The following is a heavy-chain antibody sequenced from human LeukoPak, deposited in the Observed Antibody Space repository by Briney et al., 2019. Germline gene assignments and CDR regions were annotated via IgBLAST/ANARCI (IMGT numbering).Heavy chain of an antibody. D-gene: IGHD3-10*01. V-gene: IGHV4-30-2*01. CDR2: IHHSGTM. Sequence: SETLSLTCTVSGGSISSGGYYCTWLRQPPGKGLEWIGYIHHSGTMYYGPSLKSRLTISVDRSKNQFSLELTSVTAADTAVYYCARGGYYGSGIDAFDIWGQGTMVTVSS. CDR3: ARGGYYGSGIDAFDI. J-gene: IGHJ3*02. CDR1: GGSISSGGYY.